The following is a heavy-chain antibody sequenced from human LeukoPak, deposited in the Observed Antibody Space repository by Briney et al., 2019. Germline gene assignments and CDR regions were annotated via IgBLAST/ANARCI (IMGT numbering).Heavy chain of an antibody. CDR3: AKDLAAANWFDH. Sequence: PGGSLRLSCAASGFTFSSYGMHWVRQAPGKGLEWVAVISYDGSNKYYADSVKGRFTISRDNSKNTLYLQMNSLRAEDTAVYYCAKDLAAANWFDHWGQGTLVTVSS. CDR1: GFTFSSYG. D-gene: IGHD6-13*01. CDR2: ISYDGSNK. J-gene: IGHJ5*02. V-gene: IGHV3-30*18.